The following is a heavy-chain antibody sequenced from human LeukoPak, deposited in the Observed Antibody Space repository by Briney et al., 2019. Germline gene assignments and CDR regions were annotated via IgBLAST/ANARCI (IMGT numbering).Heavy chain of an antibody. CDR3: ARHRGPVWFGELFDAFDI. J-gene: IGHJ3*02. D-gene: IGHD3-10*01. CDR2: IYPGDSDI. Sequence: GESLKISCKGSGYSFTSYWIGWVRQMPGKGLEWMGIIYPGDSDIRYSPSFQGQVTISADKSISTAYLQWSSLKASDTAMYYCARHRGPVWFGELFDAFDIWGQGTMVTVSS. V-gene: IGHV5-51*01. CDR1: GYSFTSYW.